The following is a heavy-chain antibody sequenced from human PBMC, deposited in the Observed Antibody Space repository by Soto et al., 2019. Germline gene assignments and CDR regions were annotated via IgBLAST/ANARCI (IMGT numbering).Heavy chain of an antibody. D-gene: IGHD2-8*01. V-gene: IGHV4-30-4*01. Sequence: QVQLQESGPGLVKPSQTPSLTCTVSGGSISSNDYYWSWIRQPPGKGLEWIGYIHYRGYTYYNPSLKSRVSILVDTSKKQFSLTLSSVTAADTAVYYCARRSMLRVNFFDYWGRGTLVTVSS. CDR3: ARRSMLRVNFFDY. CDR2: IHYRGYT. J-gene: IGHJ4*02. CDR1: GGSISSNDYY.